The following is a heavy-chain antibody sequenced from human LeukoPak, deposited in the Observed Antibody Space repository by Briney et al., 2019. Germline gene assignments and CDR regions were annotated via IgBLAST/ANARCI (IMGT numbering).Heavy chain of an antibody. CDR3: AREITTAAGTRGPDN. Sequence: WGSLTLTCAASGFTFSDCAKSWVRQAPGKGLEWVSAISGSGATTYHADSVKGLFTISRDNSKNTLYLGMSSLRAEDAAVYYCAREITTAAGTRGPDNWGHGTLVTVSS. CDR2: ISGSGATT. J-gene: IGHJ4*01. D-gene: IGHD6-13*01. V-gene: IGHV3-23*01. CDR1: GFTFSDCA.